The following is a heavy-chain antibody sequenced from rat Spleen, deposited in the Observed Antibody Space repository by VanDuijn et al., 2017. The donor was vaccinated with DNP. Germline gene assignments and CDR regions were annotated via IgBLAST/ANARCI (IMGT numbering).Heavy chain of an antibody. CDR2: INSAGNT. D-gene: IGHD1-1*01. V-gene: IGHV3-3*01. CDR3: ASTQFSGDVNWFAY. J-gene: IGHJ3*01. Sequence: EVQLQESGPGLVKPSQSLSLTCSVTAYSITSSYRWNWIRKFPGNKLEWMGYINSAGNTRYNPSLKSRISITRDTSKNQFFLQVNSVTAEDTATYYCASTQFSGDVNWFAYWGQGTLVTVSS. CDR1: AYSITSSYR.